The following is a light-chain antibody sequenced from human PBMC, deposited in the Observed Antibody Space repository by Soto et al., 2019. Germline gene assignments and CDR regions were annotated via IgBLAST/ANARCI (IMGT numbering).Light chain of an antibody. CDR3: QQYSNSPQT. J-gene: IGKJ1*01. CDR2: GAS. V-gene: IGKV3-20*01. CDR1: QSLSSNY. Sequence: EIVLTQSPGTLSLSAGEGATLSCRASQSLSSNYLAWYQHKPGQAPRLLIYGASARATGIPDRFSGSGSGTDFTLTISRLEPEDFAVYFCQQYSNSPQTFGQGTKVDIK.